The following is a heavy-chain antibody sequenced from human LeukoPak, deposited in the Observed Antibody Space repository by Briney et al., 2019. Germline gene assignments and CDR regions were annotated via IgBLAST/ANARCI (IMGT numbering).Heavy chain of an antibody. Sequence: GASVKVSCKASGGTFSSYAIIWVRQAPGQGLEWMGRIIPILGIANYAQKFQGRVTITADKSTSTAYMELRSLRSDDTAVYYCARDAGPLYSGSYYSEDYYYYGMDVWGQGTTVTVSS. J-gene: IGHJ6*02. CDR1: GGTFSSYA. CDR2: IIPILGIA. V-gene: IGHV1-69*04. CDR3: ARDAGPLYSGSYYSEDYYYYGMDV. D-gene: IGHD1-26*01.